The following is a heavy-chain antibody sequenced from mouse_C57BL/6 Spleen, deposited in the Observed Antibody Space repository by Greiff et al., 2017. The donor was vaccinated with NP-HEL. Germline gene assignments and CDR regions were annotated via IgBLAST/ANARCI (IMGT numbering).Heavy chain of an antibody. CDR2: IDPSDSYP. CDR1: GFTFTSSC. J-gene: IGHJ3*01. CDR3: ARPYDSGFAY. D-gene: IGHD2-4*01. V-gene: IGHV1-69*01. Sequence: QVQLQQPGAELVMPGASVKLSCKASGFTFTSSCMHWVKQRPGQGLEWIGEIDPSDSYPKSNQKFKGKSTLTVDKSSSTAYMQLSSLTTADSAVYYYARPYDSGFAYWGKGTLVTVAA.